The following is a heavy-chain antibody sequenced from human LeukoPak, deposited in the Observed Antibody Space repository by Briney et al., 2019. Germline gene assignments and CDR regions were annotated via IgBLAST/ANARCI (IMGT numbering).Heavy chain of an antibody. D-gene: IGHD6-19*01. J-gene: IGHJ5*02. Sequence: GGSLRLSCTASGFTFSITYMARVRQAPGKGLEWVSVIYGGGDAYYADSVKGRFIIARDNSKKTLSLQMNNLRVDDTAVYYCARVQFQWFDPWGPGTLVTVSS. CDR1: GFTFSITY. CDR2: IYGGGDA. V-gene: IGHV3-66*01. CDR3: ARVQFQWFDP.